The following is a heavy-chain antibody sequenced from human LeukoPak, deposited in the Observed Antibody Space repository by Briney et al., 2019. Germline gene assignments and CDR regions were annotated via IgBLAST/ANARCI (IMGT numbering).Heavy chain of an antibody. J-gene: IGHJ3*02. CDR3: ARDRSGSYDAFDI. D-gene: IGHD1-26*01. CDR2: VWNDGSNK. V-gene: IGHV3-33*01. Sequence: PGRSLRLSCAASGFIFSSYGMHWVRQAPGKGLEWVAVVWNDGSNKYYADPVKGRFTISRDNPKNTLYLQMNSLRAEDTAVYYCARDRSGSYDAFDIWGQGTMVTVS. CDR1: GFIFSSYG.